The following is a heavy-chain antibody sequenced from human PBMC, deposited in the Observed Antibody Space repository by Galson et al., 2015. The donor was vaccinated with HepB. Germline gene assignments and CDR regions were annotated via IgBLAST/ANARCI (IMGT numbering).Heavy chain of an antibody. CDR2: ISGSGGNI. CDR1: GLTLSNFA. Sequence: SLRLSCAASGLTLSNFAVHWVRQAPGKGLEWVSGISGSGGNIYYGGSVKGRFFVSRDNSNNTVYLQMARLRVEDTAIYYCGRDRGRGLMEWLADWGQGTLVTVSS. D-gene: IGHD3-10*01. CDR3: GRDRGRGLMEWLAD. V-gene: IGHV3-23*01. J-gene: IGHJ4*02.